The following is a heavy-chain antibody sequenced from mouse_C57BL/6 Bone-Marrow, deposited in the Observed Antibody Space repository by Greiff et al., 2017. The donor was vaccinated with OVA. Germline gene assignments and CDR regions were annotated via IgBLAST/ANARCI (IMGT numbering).Heavy chain of an antibody. J-gene: IGHJ2*01. CDR1: GYTFTGYW. D-gene: IGHD2-4*01. CDR3: ARGEIYYDYDENYFDY. V-gene: IGHV1-9*01. CDR2: ILPGSGST. Sequence: LEESGAELMKPGASVKLSCKATGYTFTGYWIEWVKQRPGHGLEWIGEILPGSGSTNYNEKFKGKATFTADTSSNTAYMQLSSLTTEDSAIYYCARGEIYYDYDENYFDYWGQGTTLTVSS.